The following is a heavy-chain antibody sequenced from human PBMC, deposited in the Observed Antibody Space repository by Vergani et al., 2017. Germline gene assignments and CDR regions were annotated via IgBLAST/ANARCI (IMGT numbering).Heavy chain of an antibody. Sequence: EVQLVESGGGLVQPGGSLRLSCAASGFTVSSNYMSWVRQAPGKGLEWVSSISSSSSYIYYADSVKGRFTISRDNAKNSLYLQMNSLRAEDTAVYYCAIFSSSWYASAEYFQHWSQGTLVTASS. CDR2: ISSSSSYI. CDR1: GFTVSSNY. CDR3: AIFSSSWYASAEYFQH. D-gene: IGHD6-13*01. J-gene: IGHJ1*01. V-gene: IGHV3-21*01.